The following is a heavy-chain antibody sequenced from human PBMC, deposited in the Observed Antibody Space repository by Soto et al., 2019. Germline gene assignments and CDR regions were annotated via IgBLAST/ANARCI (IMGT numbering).Heavy chain of an antibody. CDR3: ARVPSPFDYYYAMDV. D-gene: IGHD3-16*01. Sequence: SRIRQPPGKGLEWIGYIFSSGTTYYNPSLKSRLTRSLDTSENQFSLKLNSLTDADTAVYYCARVPSPFDYYYAMDVWGQGTTVTVSS. V-gene: IGHV4-30-4*01. CDR2: IFSSGTT. J-gene: IGHJ6*02.